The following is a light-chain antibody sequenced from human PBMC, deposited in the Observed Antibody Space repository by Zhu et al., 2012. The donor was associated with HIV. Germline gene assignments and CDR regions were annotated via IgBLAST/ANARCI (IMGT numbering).Light chain of an antibody. CDR2: AAS. CDR1: QSVTNGY. Sequence: DIVLTQSPGTLSLSPGESATLSCRASQSVTNGYVAWYQQKPGQAPRLVIYAASSRAADFPNRFSGSGSGTEFTLTISGLQPDDFATYYCQQYNSYSRPFGQGPRWKSN. J-gene: IGKJ1*01. V-gene: IGKV3-20*01. CDR3: QQYNSYSRP.